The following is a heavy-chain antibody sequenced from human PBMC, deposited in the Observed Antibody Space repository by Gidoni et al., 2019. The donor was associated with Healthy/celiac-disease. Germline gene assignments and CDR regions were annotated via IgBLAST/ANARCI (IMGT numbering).Heavy chain of an antibody. CDR1: GYSFTSYW. Sequence: EVQLVQSGAEVKKPGASLKNSCKGSGYSFTSYWIGWVRQMPGKGLEWMGIIYPGDSDTRYSPSFQVQVTISADKSISTAYLQWSSLKASDTAMYYCARPSTTVTTPDAFDIWGQGTMVTVSS. CDR3: ARPSTTVTTPDAFDI. V-gene: IGHV5-51*01. CDR2: IYPGDSDT. J-gene: IGHJ3*02. D-gene: IGHD4-17*01.